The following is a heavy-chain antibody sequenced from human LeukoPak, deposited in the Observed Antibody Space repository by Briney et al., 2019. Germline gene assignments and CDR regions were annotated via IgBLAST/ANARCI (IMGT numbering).Heavy chain of an antibody. CDR3: ASSRRLSVTKGRVDY. Sequence: SETLSLTCAVYGGSFSGYYWSWIRQPPGKGLEGIGEINHSGSTNSNPSLNIRVTISVDTSKNQFSLKLSSVTAADTAVYYCASSRRLSVTKGRVDYWGQGTLVTVSS. CDR1: GGSFSGYY. V-gene: IGHV4-34*01. D-gene: IGHD1-14*01. CDR2: INHSGST. J-gene: IGHJ4*02.